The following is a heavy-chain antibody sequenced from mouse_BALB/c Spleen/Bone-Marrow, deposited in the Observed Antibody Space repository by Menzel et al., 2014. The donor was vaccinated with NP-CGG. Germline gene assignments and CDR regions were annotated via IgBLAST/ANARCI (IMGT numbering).Heavy chain of an antibody. V-gene: IGHV1-80*01. J-gene: IGHJ4*01. CDR3: ARGARSAMDY. CDR1: GYAFSTYW. Sequence: VKLMESATALVRPESSVKISCKASGYAFSTYWMIWVKQRPGQGLEWIGQIYPGDGDTNYNGKFKGKATLTADKSSSTAYMQLSRLTAEDAAVYFCARGARSAMDYWGQGTSVTVSS. CDR2: IYPGDGDT.